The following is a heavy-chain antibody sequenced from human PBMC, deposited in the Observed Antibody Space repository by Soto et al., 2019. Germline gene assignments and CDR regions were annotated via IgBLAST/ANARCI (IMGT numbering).Heavy chain of an antibody. D-gene: IGHD3-16*02. Sequence: QVQLQESGPGLVKPSETLSLTCTVSGGSVSSGSYYWSWIRQPPGKGLEWIGHIYYSGSTNYNPSLKSRVTISVDTSKNQFSLKLSSVTAADTAVYYCARVPMITFGGVIASFDYWGQGTLVTVSS. J-gene: IGHJ4*02. CDR1: GGSVSSGSYY. V-gene: IGHV4-61*01. CDR2: IYYSGST. CDR3: ARVPMITFGGVIASFDY.